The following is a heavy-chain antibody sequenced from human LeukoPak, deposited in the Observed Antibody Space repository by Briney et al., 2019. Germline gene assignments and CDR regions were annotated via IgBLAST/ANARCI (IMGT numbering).Heavy chain of an antibody. J-gene: IGHJ4*02. Sequence: ASVKVSCKASGYTFTSYYMHWVRQAPGQGLEWMGIINPSGGSTSYAQKFQGRVTMTRDTSTSTVYMELSSLRSEDTAVYYCARARKRIVGAIGYYFDYWGQGTLVTVSS. CDR3: ARARKRIVGAIGYYFDY. D-gene: IGHD1-26*01. CDR1: GYTFTSYY. CDR2: INPSGGST. V-gene: IGHV1-46*01.